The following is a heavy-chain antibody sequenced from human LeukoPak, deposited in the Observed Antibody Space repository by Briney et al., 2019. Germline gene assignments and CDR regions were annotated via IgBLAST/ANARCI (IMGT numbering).Heavy chain of an antibody. CDR2: ISFGGGGT. J-gene: IGHJ1*01. Sequence: GGSLRLSCATSGFTFRSYAMSWVRQTPGKGLEWVSSISFGGGGTYYADSVKGRFTVSRGNSKNTVSLQMNSLRAEDSAVYYCAKDQGIYGRAEYLQHWGQGTLVTVSS. CDR1: GFTFRSYA. CDR3: AKDQGIYGRAEYLQH. D-gene: IGHD6-13*01. V-gene: IGHV3-23*01.